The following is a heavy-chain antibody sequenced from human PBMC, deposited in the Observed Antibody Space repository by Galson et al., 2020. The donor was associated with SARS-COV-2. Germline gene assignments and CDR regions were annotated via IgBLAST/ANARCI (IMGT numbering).Heavy chain of an antibody. V-gene: IGHV3-74*01. CDR1: GFTFSNYW. CDR3: ASHQSVAGGAY. J-gene: IGHJ4*02. Sequence: GESLKISCAASGFTFSNYWMHWVRQAPGKGLVCVSRINTDGSITNYADSVKGRLTIPRDNAKSTLYLQMNSLRAEDTAVYYCASHQSVAGGAYWGRGTLVTVSS. CDR2: INTDGSIT. D-gene: IGHD6-19*01.